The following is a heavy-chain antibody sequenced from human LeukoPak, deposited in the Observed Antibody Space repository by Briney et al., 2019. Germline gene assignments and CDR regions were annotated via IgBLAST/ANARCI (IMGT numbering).Heavy chain of an antibody. CDR1: GYTYTINH. Sequence: GASVKVSCTASGYTYTINHIHWVRQAPGQGLEWMGVINPSGDSTTYAQNFQGRVTMTRDTSTSTVYMELRSLRSEDTAIYYCAKVEVVGATRGFDYWGQGTLVTVSS. D-gene: IGHD1-26*01. J-gene: IGHJ4*02. CDR2: INPSGDST. V-gene: IGHV1-46*01. CDR3: AKVEVVGATRGFDY.